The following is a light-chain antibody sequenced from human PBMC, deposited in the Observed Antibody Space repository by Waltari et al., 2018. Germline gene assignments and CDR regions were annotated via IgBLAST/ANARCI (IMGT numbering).Light chain of an antibody. CDR3: MEALQSVT. CDR2: VGS. J-gene: IGKJ5*01. V-gene: IGKV2-28*01. Sequence: IVMTQSPASLTVTPGEPASIPCMSSHSLLDNNSYNYLDWYLQKPGQSPQILIYVGSNRASGVPDRFSGSGSGTDFTLKISRVEAEDAGVYYCMEALQSVTFGQGTRLEIK. CDR1: HSLLDNNSYNY.